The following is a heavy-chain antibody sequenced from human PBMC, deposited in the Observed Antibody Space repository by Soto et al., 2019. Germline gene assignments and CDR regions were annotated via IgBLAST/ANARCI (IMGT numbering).Heavy chain of an antibody. CDR1: GASISSYY. V-gene: IGHV4-59*08. J-gene: IGHJ1*01. Sequence: PSETLSLTCTVSGASISSYYWSWIRQPPGKGLEWIGYIYYSGSTNYNPSLKSRVTISVDTSKNQFSLKLSSVTAADTAVYHCARLSTYYYDSSGYCYDYFQHWGQGTLVTIS. CDR3: ARLSTYYYDSSGYCYDYFQH. CDR2: IYYSGST. D-gene: IGHD3-22*01.